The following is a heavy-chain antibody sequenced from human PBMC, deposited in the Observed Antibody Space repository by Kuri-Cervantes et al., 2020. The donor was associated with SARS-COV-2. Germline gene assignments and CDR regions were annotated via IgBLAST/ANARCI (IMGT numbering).Heavy chain of an antibody. CDR2: MNPNSGYT. CDR3: ATEVGDY. D-gene: IGHD1-26*01. J-gene: IGHJ4*02. CDR1: GYTFTSYD. Sequence: GGSLRLSCKTSGYTFTSYDITWVRQATGQGLEWMGWMNPNSGYTGYAQKFQGRVTLTRNTSISTAYMELNSLTSEDTAVYYCATEVGDYWGQGTLVTVSS. V-gene: IGHV1-8*03.